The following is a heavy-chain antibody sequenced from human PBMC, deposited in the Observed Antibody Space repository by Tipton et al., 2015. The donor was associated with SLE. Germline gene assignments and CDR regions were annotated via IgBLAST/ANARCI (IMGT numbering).Heavy chain of an antibody. J-gene: IGHJ4*02. CDR3: ARDGVTSVTADY. CDR1: GFTFNIFA. Sequence: SLRLSCEASGFTFNIFAMTWVRQAPGKGLEWVSSIGGGDTYYADSVKGRFTISRDNARNSLYLHMNSLRAEDTAMYYCARDGVTSVTADYWGQGTLVTVSS. D-gene: IGHD4-11*01. V-gene: IGHV3-21*03. CDR2: SIGGGDT.